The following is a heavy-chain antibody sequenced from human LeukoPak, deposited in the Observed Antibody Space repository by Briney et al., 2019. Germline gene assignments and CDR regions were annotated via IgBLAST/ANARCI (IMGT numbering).Heavy chain of an antibody. Sequence: PGGSLRLSCTASGFTFTTYSINWVRQAPGKGLEWVSSISSSSSYIYYADSVKGRFTISRDNSKNTLYLQMNSLRPEDTAVYYCARDHGPLWRANHLDYFDYWGQGTLVTVSS. CDR2: ISSSSSYI. CDR3: ARDHGPLWRANHLDYFDY. V-gene: IGHV3-21*01. J-gene: IGHJ4*02. D-gene: IGHD3-3*01. CDR1: GFTFTTYS.